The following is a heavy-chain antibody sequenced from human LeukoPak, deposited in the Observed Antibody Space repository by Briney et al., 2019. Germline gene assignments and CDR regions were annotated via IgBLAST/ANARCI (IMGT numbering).Heavy chain of an antibody. CDR2: IYYSGST. CDR1: GGSISSSSYY. Sequence: SETLSLTCTVSGGSISSSSYYWGWIRQPPGKGLEWIGSIYYSGSTYYNPSLKSRVTISVDTSKNQFSLKLSSVTAADTAVYYCASTTMVRGVIVNSFDYWGQGTLVTVSS. D-gene: IGHD3-10*01. V-gene: IGHV4-39*01. CDR3: ASTTMVRGVIVNSFDY. J-gene: IGHJ4*02.